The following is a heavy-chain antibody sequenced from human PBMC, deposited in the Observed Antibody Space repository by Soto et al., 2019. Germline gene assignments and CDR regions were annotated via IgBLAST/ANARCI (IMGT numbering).Heavy chain of an antibody. CDR2: IYSGGST. D-gene: IGHD3-10*01. CDR3: ARDLGDGDYYFDY. J-gene: IGHJ4*02. CDR1: GFTVSSNY. V-gene: IGHV3-66*01. Sequence: EVQLVESGGGLVQPGGSLRLSCAASGFTVSSNYMSWVRQVLGKGLEWVSVIYSGGSTYYADYVKGRFTISRDNSNNTLYLQMNSLRAEDTAVYYCARDLGDGDYYFDYWGQGTLVTVSS.